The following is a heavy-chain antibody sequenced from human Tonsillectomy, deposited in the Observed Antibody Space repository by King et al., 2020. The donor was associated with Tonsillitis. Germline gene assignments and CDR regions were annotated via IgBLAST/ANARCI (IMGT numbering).Heavy chain of an antibody. V-gene: IGHV4-39*01. J-gene: IGHJ4*02. Sequence: LQLQESGPGLVKPSETLSLTCTVSGGSISSSSYYWGWIRQPPGKGLEWIGSIYYSGSTYYNPSLKSRVTISVETSKNQFSLKLSSVTAADTAVYYCATLNTYYYDSSGYYEGYYFDYWGQGTLVTVSS. D-gene: IGHD3-22*01. CDR1: GGSISSSSYY. CDR3: ATLNTYYYDSSGYYEGYYFDY. CDR2: IYYSGST.